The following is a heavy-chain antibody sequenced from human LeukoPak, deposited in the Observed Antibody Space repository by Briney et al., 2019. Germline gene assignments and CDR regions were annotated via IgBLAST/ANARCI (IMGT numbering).Heavy chain of an antibody. CDR2: IYYSGTT. Sequence: SETLSLTCTVSGGSIGTYSWNWIRQPPGKGLEWIGYIYYSGTTNYNPSLKSRVTISVDTSKNQFSLKLSSVTAADTAVYYCARGGMWAAAGKTRWFDPWGQGTLVTVSS. CDR3: ARGGMWAAAGKTRWFDP. CDR1: GGSIGTYS. D-gene: IGHD6-13*01. J-gene: IGHJ5*02. V-gene: IGHV4-59*12.